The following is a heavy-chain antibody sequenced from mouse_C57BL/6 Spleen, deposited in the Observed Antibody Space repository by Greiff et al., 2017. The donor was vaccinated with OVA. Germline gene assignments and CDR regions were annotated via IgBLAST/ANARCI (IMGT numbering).Heavy chain of an antibody. CDR3: ARSEDLPYYSKKGLDY. V-gene: IGHV1-81*01. CDR1: GYTFTSYG. D-gene: IGHD2-5*01. J-gene: IGHJ2*01. Sequence: QVQLQQSGAELARPGASVKLSCKASGYTFTSYGISWVKQRTGQGLEWIGEIYPRSGNTYYNEKFKGKATLTADKSSSTAYMELRSLTSEDSAVYFCARSEDLPYYSKKGLDYWGQGTTLTVSS. CDR2: IYPRSGNT.